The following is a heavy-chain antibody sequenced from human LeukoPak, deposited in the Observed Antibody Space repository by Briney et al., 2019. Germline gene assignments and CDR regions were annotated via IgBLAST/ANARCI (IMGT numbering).Heavy chain of an antibody. CDR3: ELSSWYPLELDY. D-gene: IGHD6-13*01. V-gene: IGHV3-66*01. CDR1: GFTVSSNY. J-gene: IGHJ4*02. CDR2: IYSGGST. Sequence: PGGSLRLSCAASGFTVSSNYMSWVRQAPGKGLERVSVIYSGGSTYYADSVKGRFTISRDNSKNTLYLQMNSLRAEDTAVYYCELSSWYPLELDYWGQGTLVTVSS.